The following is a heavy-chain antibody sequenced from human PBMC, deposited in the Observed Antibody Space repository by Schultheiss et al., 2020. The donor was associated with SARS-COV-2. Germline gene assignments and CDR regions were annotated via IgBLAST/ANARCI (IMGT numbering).Heavy chain of an antibody. D-gene: IGHD6-19*01. CDR1: GGSVSSGSYY. J-gene: IGHJ2*01. V-gene: IGHV4-61*01. Sequence: SETLSLTCTVSGGSVSSGSYYWSWIRQPPGKGLEWIGEINHSGSPNYNPSLKRRVTISVDTSKNQFSLKLSSVTAADTAVYYCARRQWLPRYFDLWGRGTLVTVSS. CDR2: INHSGSP. CDR3: ARRQWLPRYFDL.